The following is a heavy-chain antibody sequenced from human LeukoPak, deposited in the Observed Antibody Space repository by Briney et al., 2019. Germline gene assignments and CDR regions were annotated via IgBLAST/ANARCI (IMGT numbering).Heavy chain of an antibody. Sequence: ASVKVSCKASGYRFDNYYLHWVRQAPGQGLEWMGIINPSGGSTSYAQKFQGRVTMTRDMSTSTVYMELSSLRSEDTAVYYCARSPTMIVVVTLRGAFDIWGQGTMVTVSS. CDR1: GYRFDNYY. J-gene: IGHJ3*02. D-gene: IGHD3-22*01. CDR2: INPSGGST. CDR3: ARSPTMIVVVTLRGAFDI. V-gene: IGHV1-46*02.